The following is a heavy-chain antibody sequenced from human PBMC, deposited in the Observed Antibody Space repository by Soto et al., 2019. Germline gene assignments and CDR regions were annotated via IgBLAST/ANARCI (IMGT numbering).Heavy chain of an antibody. D-gene: IGHD2-21*01. J-gene: IGHJ4*02. CDR2: TYYSGST. CDR1: AGSISSGGYY. CDR3: ARGMWYYFDY. V-gene: IGHV4-31*03. Sequence: SETLSLPCTVSAGSISSGGYYSSCIRQHQGKGLEWIGYTYYSGSTYYNPSLKSRVTISVDTSKNQFSLKLSSVTAADTAVYYCARGMWYYFDYWGQGTLVTVSS.